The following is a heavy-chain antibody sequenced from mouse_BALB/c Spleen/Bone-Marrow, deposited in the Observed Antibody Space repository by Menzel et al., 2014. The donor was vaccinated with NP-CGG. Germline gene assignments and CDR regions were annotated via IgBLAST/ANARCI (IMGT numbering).Heavy chain of an antibody. CDR1: GFSLTSYG. V-gene: IGHV2-2*02. CDR3: ARNYYGSSYAMDY. CDR2: IWSGGST. D-gene: IGHD1-1*01. J-gene: IGHJ4*01. Sequence: VQLQQSGPGLVRPSQSLSITCTVSGFSLTSYGVHWVRQSPGKGLDWLGVIWSGGSTDYNAAFISRLSISKDNSKSQVFFKTNSLQVNDTAIYYCARNYYGSSYAMDYWGQGTSVTVSS.